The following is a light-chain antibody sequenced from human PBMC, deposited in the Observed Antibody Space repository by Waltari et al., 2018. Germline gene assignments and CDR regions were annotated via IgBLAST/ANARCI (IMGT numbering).Light chain of an antibody. CDR2: GAS. CDR3: QHYVRLPAT. Sequence: IVLTQSPGTLSLSPGDRATLPCRASPSVSRSLAWYQQKPGQAPKLLIYGASTRATGIPDRFTGSGSGTDFSLTISSLEPEDFAIYFCQHYVRLPATFGQGTKVEIK. V-gene: IGKV3-20*01. J-gene: IGKJ1*01. CDR1: PSVSRS.